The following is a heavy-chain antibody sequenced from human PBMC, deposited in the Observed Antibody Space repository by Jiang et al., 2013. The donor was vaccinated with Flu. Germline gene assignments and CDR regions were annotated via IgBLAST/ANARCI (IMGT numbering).Heavy chain of an antibody. CDR2: ISSSSSYI. D-gene: IGHD5-24*01. Sequence: QLVESGGGLVKPGGSLRLSCAASGFTFSSYSMNWVRQAPGKGLEWVSSISSSSSYIYYADSVKGRFTISRDNAKNSLYLQMNSLRAEDTAVYYCAREGGYKPGDAFDIWGQGTMVTVSS. V-gene: IGHV3-21*01. J-gene: IGHJ3*02. CDR1: GFTFSSYS. CDR3: AREGGYKPGDAFDI.